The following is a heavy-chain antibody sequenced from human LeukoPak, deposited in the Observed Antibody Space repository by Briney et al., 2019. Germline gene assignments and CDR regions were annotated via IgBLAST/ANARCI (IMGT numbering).Heavy chain of an antibody. CDR3: ARDVATISNWFDP. CDR2: FSGSGGST. D-gene: IGHD5-24*01. J-gene: IGHJ5*02. V-gene: IGHV3-23*01. CDR1: GFTFSSYA. Sequence: GGSLRLSCAASGFTFSSYAMSWVRQAPGKGLECISGFSGSGGSTYYADSVKGRFTISRDNAKNSLYLQMNSLRAEDTAVYYCARDVATISNWFDPWGQGTLVTVSS.